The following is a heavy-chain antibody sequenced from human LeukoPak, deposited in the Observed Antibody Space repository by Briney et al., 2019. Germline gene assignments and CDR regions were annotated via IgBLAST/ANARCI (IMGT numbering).Heavy chain of an antibody. J-gene: IGHJ3*02. CDR3: VMAAFDI. CDR1: GFTFRSYC. Sequence: GGSLSLSCAASGFTFRSYCLQWVRQAPGKGLEGVAVISYVGSNKFYADSVKGRFTISRDNCKNTLYLQMNSLRAEDTAVYYCVMAAFDIWGQGTMVTVSS. CDR2: ISYVGSNK. V-gene: IGHV3-30*03.